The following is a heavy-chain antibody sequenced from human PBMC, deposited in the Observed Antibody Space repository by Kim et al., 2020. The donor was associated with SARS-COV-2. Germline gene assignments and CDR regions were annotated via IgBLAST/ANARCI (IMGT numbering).Heavy chain of an antibody. CDR2: ISYDGSNK. CDR3: AKGIRGFGPYNWFDP. V-gene: IGHV3-30*18. J-gene: IGHJ5*02. CDR1: GFTFSSYG. D-gene: IGHD3-10*01. Sequence: GGSLRLSCAASGFTFSSYGMHWVRQAPGKGLEWVAVISYDGSNKYYADSVKRRFTISRDNSKNTLYLQMNSLRAEDTAVYYCAKGIRGFGPYNWFDPWGQGTLVTVSS.